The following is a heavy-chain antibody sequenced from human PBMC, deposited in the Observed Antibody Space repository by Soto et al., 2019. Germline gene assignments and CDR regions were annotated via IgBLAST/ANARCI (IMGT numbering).Heavy chain of an antibody. D-gene: IGHD3-16*02. CDR1: GGSFSGYY. CDR3: ARAFYGVVLHYDYIWGSYRRREYYFDY. Sequence: QVQLQQWGAGLLKPSETLSLTCAVYGGSFSGYYWSWIRQPPGKGLEWIGEINHSGSTNYNPSLKSRVTISVDTSKNQFSLKLSSVTAADTAVYYCARAFYGVVLHYDYIWGSYRRREYYFDYWGQGTLVTVSS. CDR2: INHSGST. J-gene: IGHJ4*02. V-gene: IGHV4-34*01.